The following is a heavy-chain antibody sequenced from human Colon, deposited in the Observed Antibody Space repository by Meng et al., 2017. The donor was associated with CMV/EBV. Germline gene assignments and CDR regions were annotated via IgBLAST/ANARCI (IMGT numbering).Heavy chain of an antibody. V-gene: IGHV1-3*04. Sequence: SCKASGFTFNTYSIHWVRQAPGQRLEWMGWVNTGNGNTKYSRNFQGRVTITRDSSATTTYMELNSLTSEDTAVYYCARGYTSGCRDYWGQGTLVTSPQ. CDR2: VNTGNGNT. CDR3: ARGYTSGCRDY. CDR1: GFTFNTYS. D-gene: IGHD6-19*01. J-gene: IGHJ4*02.